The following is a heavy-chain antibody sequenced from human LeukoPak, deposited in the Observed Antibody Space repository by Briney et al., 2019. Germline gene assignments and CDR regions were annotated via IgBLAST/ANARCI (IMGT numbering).Heavy chain of an antibody. CDR3: ARRRVPRNSSSWSSKGYFDY. V-gene: IGHV4-34*01. CDR2: INHSGST. J-gene: IGHJ4*02. D-gene: IGHD6-13*01. Sequence: SETLSLTCAVYGGSFSGYYWSWIRQPPGKGLEWIGEINHSGSTNYNPSLKSRVTISVDTSKNQFSLKLSSVTAADTAVYYCARRRVPRNSSSWSSKGYFDYWGQGTLVTVSS. CDR1: GGSFSGYY.